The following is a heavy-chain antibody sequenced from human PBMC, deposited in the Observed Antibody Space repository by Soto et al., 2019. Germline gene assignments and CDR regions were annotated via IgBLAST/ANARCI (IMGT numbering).Heavy chain of an antibody. D-gene: IGHD7-27*01. CDR3: ARDTGDGTFDF. J-gene: IGHJ4*02. CDR2: INAGYGTT. CDR1: GYTFSSYA. Sequence: AGLKVSCQASGYTFSSYAMHWVRQAPGQRLEWMGWINAGYGTTKSSHKFQDRVTISRDTSASTAYMELTSLRSEDTAVYYCARDTGDGTFDFWGQGTLVTVSS. V-gene: IGHV1-3*01.